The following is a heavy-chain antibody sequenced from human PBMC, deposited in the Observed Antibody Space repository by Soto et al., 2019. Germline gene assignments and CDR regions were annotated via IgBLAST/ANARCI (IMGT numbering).Heavy chain of an antibody. D-gene: IGHD6-6*01. Sequence: ASVKVSCKASGYTFTGYYMHWVRQAPGQGLEWMGWINPNSGGTNYAQKFQGWVTMTRDTSISTAYMELSRLRSDDTAVYYCARDLAYSSSSRGNYYYYGMDVWGQGTTVTVSS. J-gene: IGHJ6*02. CDR1: GYTFTGYY. CDR2: INPNSGGT. CDR3: ARDLAYSSSSRGNYYYYGMDV. V-gene: IGHV1-2*04.